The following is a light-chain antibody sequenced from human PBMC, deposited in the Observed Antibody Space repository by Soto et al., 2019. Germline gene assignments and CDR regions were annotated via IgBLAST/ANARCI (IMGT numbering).Light chain of an antibody. V-gene: IGKV3-11*01. CDR1: QRVSSY. Sequence: EIVLTQSPATLSLSPGERATLSCRASQRVSSYLAWYQQKPGQAPRLLLFDASSRATGVPARFSGSGSGTDFTLTISSLEPEDLAVYYCQQRSDSPLTFGGGTKVAIK. CDR3: QQRSDSPLT. CDR2: DAS. J-gene: IGKJ4*01.